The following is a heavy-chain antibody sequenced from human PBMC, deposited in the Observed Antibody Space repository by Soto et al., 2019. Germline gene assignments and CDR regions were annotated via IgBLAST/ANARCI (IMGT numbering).Heavy chain of an antibody. CDR1: GFTFSSYE. Sequence: GGSLRLSCAASGFTFSSYEMNWVRQAPGKGLEWVSYISSSGSTIYYADSVKGRFTISRDNAKNSLYLQMNSLRAEDTAVYYYASAYDILSGDYHRVEYSGQGTLVTVPS. J-gene: IGHJ4*02. V-gene: IGHV3-48*03. CDR3: ASAYDILSGDYHRVEY. D-gene: IGHD3-9*01. CDR2: ISSSGSTI.